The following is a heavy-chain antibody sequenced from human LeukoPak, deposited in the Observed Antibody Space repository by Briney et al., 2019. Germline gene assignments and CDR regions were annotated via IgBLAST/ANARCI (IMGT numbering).Heavy chain of an antibody. CDR3: ARNAEDELPIDY. CDR2: IIPIFGTA. J-gene: IGHJ4*02. CDR1: GGTFSSYA. D-gene: IGHD1-1*01. Sequence: ASVKVSCKASGGTFSSYAISWVRQAPGQGLEWMGRIIPIFGTANYAQKFQGRVTITTDESTSTAYMELSSLRSEDTAVYYCARNAEDELPIDYWGQGTLVTVSS. V-gene: IGHV1-69*05.